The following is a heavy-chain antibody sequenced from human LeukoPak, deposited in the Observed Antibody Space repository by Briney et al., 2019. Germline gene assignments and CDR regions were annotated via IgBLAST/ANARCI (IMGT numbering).Heavy chain of an antibody. Sequence: SETLSLTCAVYDGSFSGYYWSWIRQPPGKGLEWIGEINHSGSTNYNPSLKSRVTISLDTSKNQFSLKLTSVTAADTAVYYCARRISAGSRGSYRRTGRFDYWGQGTLVTVSS. V-gene: IGHV4-34*01. J-gene: IGHJ4*02. CDR2: INHSGST. CDR1: DGSFSGYY. CDR3: ARRISAGSRGSYRRTGRFDY. D-gene: IGHD1-26*01.